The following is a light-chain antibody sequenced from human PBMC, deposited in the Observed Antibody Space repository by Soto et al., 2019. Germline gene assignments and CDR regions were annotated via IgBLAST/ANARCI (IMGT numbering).Light chain of an antibody. CDR1: QSVDSSY. V-gene: IGKV3-20*01. CDR2: GAS. CDR3: QQYGSSRGT. J-gene: IGKJ1*01. Sequence: EIVLTQSPGTLSLSPGERATLSCRASQSVDSSYLAWYHQRPGQAPRLLIYGASSRATGIPDSFSGSGSGTAFTLTISRLEPEDSAVYYCQQYGSSRGTFGQGTKVDIK.